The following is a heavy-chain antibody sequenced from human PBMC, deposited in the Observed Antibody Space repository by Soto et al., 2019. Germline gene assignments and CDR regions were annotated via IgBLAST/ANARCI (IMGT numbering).Heavy chain of an antibody. CDR2: INPNSGDS. Sequence: QVQLVQSGAEVKKPGASVKVSCKASGYTFSGYYIHWIRQAPGLGLEWMGWINPNSGDSNYTQEFQGRVTMTSDTAITTADRQQTRLTVDDTAVDYWARKEQWLENWDFGGQGTRVTVAS. J-gene: IGHJ4*02. CDR3: ARKEQWLENWDF. CDR1: GYTFSGYY. V-gene: IGHV1-2*02. D-gene: IGHD6-19*01.